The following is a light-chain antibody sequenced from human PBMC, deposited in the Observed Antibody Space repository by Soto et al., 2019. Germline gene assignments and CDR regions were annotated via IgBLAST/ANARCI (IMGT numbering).Light chain of an antibody. CDR1: DIGSKT. Sequence: SYELTQPPSVSVAPGQTARITCGGNDIGSKTVHWYQQKPGQAPVMVVYDDSARPSGIPERFSGSNSENTATLTISRVEAGDEAEFYCKVWDSTSDLLYVFGTGTKGTVL. CDR3: KVWDSTSDLLYV. V-gene: IGLV3-21*02. J-gene: IGLJ1*01. CDR2: DDS.